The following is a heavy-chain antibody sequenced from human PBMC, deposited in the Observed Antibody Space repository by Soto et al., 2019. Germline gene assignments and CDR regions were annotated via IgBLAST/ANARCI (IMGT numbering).Heavy chain of an antibody. V-gene: IGHV3-30*18. Sequence: GGSLRLSCAASGFTFNSYGMHWVRQAPGKGLEWVAVISYDGSNKYYADSVKGRFTISRDNSKKTLYMQMNSLRAEDTAVYYCAKDVMIVLVLYGMDVWGQGTTVTVSS. J-gene: IGHJ6*02. CDR1: GFTFNSYG. CDR3: AKDVMIVLVLYGMDV. D-gene: IGHD3-22*01. CDR2: ISYDGSNK.